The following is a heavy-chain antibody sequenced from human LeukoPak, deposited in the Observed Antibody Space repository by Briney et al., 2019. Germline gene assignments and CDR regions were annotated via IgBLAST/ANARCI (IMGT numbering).Heavy chain of an antibody. D-gene: IGHD3-22*01. CDR2: LDPEDGET. J-gene: IGHJ1*01. CDR3: ATVDYYDSSGYYAAYFQH. CDR1: GYTLTELS. V-gene: IGHV1-24*01. Sequence: ASVKVSCKVSGYTLTELSMHWVRQAPGKGLEWMGGLDPEDGETIYAQKFQGRVTMTEDTSTDTAYMELSSLRSEDTAVYYCATVDYYDSSGYYAAYFQHWGQGTLVTVSS.